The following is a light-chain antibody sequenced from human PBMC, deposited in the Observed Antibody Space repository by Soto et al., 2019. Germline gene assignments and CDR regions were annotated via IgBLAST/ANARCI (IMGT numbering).Light chain of an antibody. Sequence: QSALTQPASVSGSPGQPITISCTGTSSDVGGYNYVSWYQQHPGKAPKLMIYEVSNRPSGVSNRFSGSKSGNTASLTISGLQAEDEADYYCSSYTSSSTLEGYVFGTGTKLTVL. CDR2: EVS. CDR1: SSDVGGYNY. CDR3: SSYTSSSTLEGYV. V-gene: IGLV2-14*01. J-gene: IGLJ1*01.